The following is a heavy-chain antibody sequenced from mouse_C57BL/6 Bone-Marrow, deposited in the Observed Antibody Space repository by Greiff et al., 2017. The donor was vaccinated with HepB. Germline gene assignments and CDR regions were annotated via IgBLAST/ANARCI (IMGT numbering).Heavy chain of an antibody. CDR3: ARDDSSGYDAMDY. CDR2: INPNNGGT. J-gene: IGHJ4*01. Sequence: VQLQQSGPELVKPGASVKISCKASGYTFTDYYMNWVKQSHGKSLEGIGDINPNNGGTSYNQKFKGKATLTVDKSSSTAYMELRSLTSEDSAVYYCARDDSSGYDAMDYWGQGTSVTVSS. CDR1: GYTFTDYY. V-gene: IGHV1-26*01. D-gene: IGHD3-2*02.